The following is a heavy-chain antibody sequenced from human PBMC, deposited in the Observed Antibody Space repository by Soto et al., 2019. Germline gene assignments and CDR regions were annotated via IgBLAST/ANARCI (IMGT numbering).Heavy chain of an antibody. CDR1: GGTFSIYA. D-gene: IGHD5-18*01. CDR2: IIPIFGTA. CDR3: ARGYSYGQLYYYYGMDV. Sequence: GASVKVSCKASGGTFSIYAIIWVRQAPGQGLEWMGGIIPIFGTANYAQKFQGRVTITADESTSTAYMELSSLRSEDTAVYYCARGYSYGQLYYYYGMDVWGQGTTVTVSS. V-gene: IGHV1-69*13. J-gene: IGHJ6*02.